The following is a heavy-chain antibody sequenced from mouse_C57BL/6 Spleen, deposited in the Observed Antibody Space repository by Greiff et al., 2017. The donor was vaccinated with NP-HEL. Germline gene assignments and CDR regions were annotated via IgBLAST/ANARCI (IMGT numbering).Heavy chain of an antibody. CDR2: IYPRSGNT. J-gene: IGHJ1*03. D-gene: IGHD2-3*01. Sequence: QVQLKQSGAELARPGASVKLSCKASGYTFTSYGISGGKQRTGQGLEWIGEIYPRSGNTYYNEKFKGKATLTADKSSSTAYMELRILTAEDAAVYFCARTDGYYGWYFDVWGTGTTVTVSS. CDR3: ARTDGYYGWYFDV. V-gene: IGHV1-81*01. CDR1: GYTFTSYG.